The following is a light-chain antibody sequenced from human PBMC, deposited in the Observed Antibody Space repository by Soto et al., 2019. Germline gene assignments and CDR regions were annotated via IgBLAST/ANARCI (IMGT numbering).Light chain of an antibody. CDR3: HQYNNWPPTWT. Sequence: EIVMTQSPATLSVSPGERATLSCRASQSVSNKLAWYQQKPGQAPRLLIYGASTRATGVPARFSGSGSGTEFTLAISSLQSKDSAVYSCHQYNNWPPTWTFGQGTKVDIK. J-gene: IGKJ1*01. CDR2: GAS. V-gene: IGKV3-15*01. CDR1: QSVSNK.